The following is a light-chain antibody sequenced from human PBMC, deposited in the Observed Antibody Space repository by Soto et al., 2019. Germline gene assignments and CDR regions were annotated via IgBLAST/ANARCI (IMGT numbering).Light chain of an antibody. V-gene: IGLV1-51*01. CDR1: TSNIENNY. CDR2: DND. CDR3: GAWDSSLSVVL. Sequence: QSALTQPPSISAAPGQKVTISCSGSTSNIENNYVSWYQHLPGTAPKLLIYDNDERPSGIPDRFSASKSGTSATLGITGLQIGDEADYYCGAWDSSLSVVLFGGGTKLTVL. J-gene: IGLJ2*01.